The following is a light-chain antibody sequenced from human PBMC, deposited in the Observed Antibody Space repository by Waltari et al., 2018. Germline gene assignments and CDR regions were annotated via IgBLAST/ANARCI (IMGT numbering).Light chain of an antibody. V-gene: IGLV3-1*01. CDR1: KLGDQY. CDR2: QDT. J-gene: IGLJ2*01. Sequence: SYELTQPPSVSVSPGQTASIPCSGDKLGDQYACWYQQKPGQSPLLVLYQDTKRPSGFPWRFSGSNSGNTATLTISGTQAMDEAEYYCQAWDSSTYHVVFGGGTKLTVL. CDR3: QAWDSSTYHVV.